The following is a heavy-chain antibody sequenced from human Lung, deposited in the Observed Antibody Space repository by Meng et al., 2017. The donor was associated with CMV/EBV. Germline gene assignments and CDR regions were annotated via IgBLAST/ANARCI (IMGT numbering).Heavy chain of an antibody. J-gene: IGHJ5*02. D-gene: IGHD3-10*01. Sequence: GESLKISCAASGLTVSRNYMNWVRQAPGKGLEWVSVLYPSGATFYADSVKGRFTISRDSSKNTLYLQMNSLRLDDTAVYYCARDRGALWFGKCDAWGQGTLVTVSS. CDR3: ARDRGALWFGKCDA. V-gene: IGHV3-53*01. CDR2: LYPSGAT. CDR1: GLTVSRNY.